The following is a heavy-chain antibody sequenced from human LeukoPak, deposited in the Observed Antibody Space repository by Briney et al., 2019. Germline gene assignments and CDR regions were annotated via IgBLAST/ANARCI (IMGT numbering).Heavy chain of an antibody. V-gene: IGHV4-59*01. J-gene: IGHJ4*02. Sequence: SETLSPTCTVSGGSISSYFWTWIRQPPGKGLECIGYIFYSGRTNYNPSLKSRVTISADTSKNQFSLKLSSVTDADTAVYYCARIYGSGSYVDYWGQGTLVTVPS. CDR3: ARIYGSGSYVDY. D-gene: IGHD3-10*01. CDR1: GGSISSYF. CDR2: IFYSGRT.